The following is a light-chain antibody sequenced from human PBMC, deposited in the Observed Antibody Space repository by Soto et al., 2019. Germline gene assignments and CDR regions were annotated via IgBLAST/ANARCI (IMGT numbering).Light chain of an antibody. CDR1: QSVSSN. CDR2: GAS. Sequence: EVLMTQSPATLSLSPGETATLSCRASQSVSSNLAWYQQRRGQAPRLLIYGASSRATGIPARFSGSGSGTEFTLTISSLQSEDFAVYYCQQYDNWPPLTFGGGTKVEIK. J-gene: IGKJ4*01. CDR3: QQYDNWPPLT. V-gene: IGKV3D-15*01.